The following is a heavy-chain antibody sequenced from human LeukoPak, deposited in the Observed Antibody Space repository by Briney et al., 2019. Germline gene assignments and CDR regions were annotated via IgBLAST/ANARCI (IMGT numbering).Heavy chain of an antibody. Sequence: SVKVSCKASGGTLSSYAISWVRQAPGQGLEWMGGIIPIFGTANYAQKFQGRVTITADKSTSTAYMELSSLRSEDTAVYYCARVSVISGWAFDYWGQGILVTVSS. V-gene: IGHV1-69*06. CDR1: GGTLSSYA. CDR2: IIPIFGTA. CDR3: ARVSVISGWAFDY. J-gene: IGHJ4*02. D-gene: IGHD6-19*01.